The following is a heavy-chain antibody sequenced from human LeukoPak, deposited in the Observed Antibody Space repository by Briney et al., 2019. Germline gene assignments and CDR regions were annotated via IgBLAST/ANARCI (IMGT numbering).Heavy chain of an antibody. D-gene: IGHD5-12*01. Sequence: ASVKVSCKASGGTFSSYAIGWVRQAPGQGLEWMGGIIPIFGTANYAQKFQGRVTITTDESTSTAYMELSSLRSEDTAVYYCARCLGYSGYDWYYFDYWGQGTLVTVSS. CDR1: GGTFSSYA. V-gene: IGHV1-69*05. CDR2: IIPIFGTA. J-gene: IGHJ4*02. CDR3: ARCLGYSGYDWYYFDY.